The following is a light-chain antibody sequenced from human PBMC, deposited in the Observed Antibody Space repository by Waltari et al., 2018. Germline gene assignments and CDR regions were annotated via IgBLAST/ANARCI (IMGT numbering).Light chain of an antibody. J-gene: IGLJ2*01. CDR3: QTWDTGTVV. CDR2: VNSDGSH. CDR1: SGHSSYA. Sequence: QVLLTQSPSASASLGASVKITCTLSSGHSSYAIAWHQQQPEKGPRYLMKVNSDGSHSKGDVIPDRFSGSSSGTERYLTISRLQSDDEADYYCQTWDTGTVVFGGGTKLTVL. V-gene: IGLV4-69*02.